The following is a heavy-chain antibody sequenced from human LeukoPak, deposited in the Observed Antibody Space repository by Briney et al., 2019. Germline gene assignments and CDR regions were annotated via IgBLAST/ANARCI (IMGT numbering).Heavy chain of an antibody. J-gene: IGHJ5*02. D-gene: IGHD6-13*01. CDR3: ARHPAAVMSWFDP. V-gene: IGHV4-39*01. CDR2: IYYGGST. CDR1: GGSISSTRHY. Sequence: SETLSLTCTVSGGSISSTRHYGGGIRQPPGTGLEWVGSIYYGGSTYSNPSLKRRVTLSRDTSNNRFSVKLTYVTAADTAVYYCARHPAAVMSWFDPWGPGTLVTVSS.